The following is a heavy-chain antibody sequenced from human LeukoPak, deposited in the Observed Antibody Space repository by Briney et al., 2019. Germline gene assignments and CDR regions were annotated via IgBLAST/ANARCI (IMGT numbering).Heavy chain of an antibody. D-gene: IGHD5-12*01. Sequence: ASVKVSCKASGYTFSGHYLHWVRQAPGQGLEWMGRINPNSGGTNYAQKFQGWVTMTRDTSISTAYMELSRLRSDDTAVYYCARSEMATISNFDYWGQGTLVTVSS. CDR3: ARSEMATISNFDY. CDR1: GYTFSGHY. J-gene: IGHJ4*02. V-gene: IGHV1-2*04. CDR2: INPNSGGT.